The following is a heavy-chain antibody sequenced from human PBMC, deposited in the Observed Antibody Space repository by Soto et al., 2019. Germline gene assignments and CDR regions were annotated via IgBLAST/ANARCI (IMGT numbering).Heavy chain of an antibody. V-gene: IGHV3-30-3*01. CDR3: AREGIAESGPNFYDF. CDR1: GFTFKHNA. D-gene: IGHD6-13*01. CDR2: ISFDGSTK. J-gene: IGHJ4*02. Sequence: QVQLVESGGGVVQPGRSLTIFCTASGFTFKHNAMHWIRQAPAKGLELVADISFDGSTKNYADSVKGRFTISRDNSKNTLSLQMRALKGEDTATYYCAREGIAESGPNFYDFWGEGTLVAVSS.